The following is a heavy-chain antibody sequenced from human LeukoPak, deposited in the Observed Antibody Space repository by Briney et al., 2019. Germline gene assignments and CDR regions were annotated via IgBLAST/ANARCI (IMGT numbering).Heavy chain of an antibody. D-gene: IGHD2-15*01. Sequence: GESLKISFKGSGYSFTSYRLGWVSPMPGKGLEWMGIIYPGDSDTRYSPSFQGQVTISADKSISTAYLQWSSLKASDTAMYYCARQGVVVVAATGYFDYWGQGTLVTVSS. CDR1: GYSFTSYR. CDR3: ARQGVVVVAATGYFDY. V-gene: IGHV5-51*01. CDR2: IYPGDSDT. J-gene: IGHJ4*02.